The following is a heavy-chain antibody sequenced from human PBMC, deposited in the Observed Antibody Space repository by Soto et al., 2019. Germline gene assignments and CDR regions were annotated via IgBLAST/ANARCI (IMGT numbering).Heavy chain of an antibody. CDR2: ISNNGAHT. Sequence: EAQLVESGGGLVQPGGSLRLYCAASGFTFSNYEMHWVRQAPGKGLEYVSGISNNGAHTDYAKSVKGRFTISRDNSENTLYLQMGSLRAEDMALYDCARRGYGSRWPNVYMDVWGKGTTVTVSS. CDR1: GFTFSNYE. CDR3: ARRGYGSRWPNVYMDV. V-gene: IGHV3-64*01. J-gene: IGHJ6*03. D-gene: IGHD6-13*01.